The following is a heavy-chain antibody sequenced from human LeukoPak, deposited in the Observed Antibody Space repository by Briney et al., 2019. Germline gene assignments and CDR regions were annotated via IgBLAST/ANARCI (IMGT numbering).Heavy chain of an antibody. Sequence: SETLSLTCTVSGGSISSSSYYWGWIRQPPGKGLEWIGSIYYSGSTYYNPSLKSRVTISVDTSKNQFSLKLSSVTAADTAVYYCARAGGKVRIADYWGQGTLVTVSS. CDR3: ARAGGKVRIADY. V-gene: IGHV4-39*07. D-gene: IGHD4-23*01. CDR1: GGSISSSSYY. J-gene: IGHJ4*02. CDR2: IYYSGST.